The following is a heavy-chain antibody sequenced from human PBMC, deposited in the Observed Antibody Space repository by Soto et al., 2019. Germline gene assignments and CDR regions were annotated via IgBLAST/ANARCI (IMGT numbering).Heavy chain of an antibody. V-gene: IGHV3-7*03. Sequence: PGGSLRLSCVASGLSFSDYWMSWVRQAPGKGPEWVANIKFDGSEKQYVDSVRGRFSISRDDFRNSLFLQMNSLRAGDTAIYYCVKDGGYCSSATCYSPRNHYFDSWGQGTLVTVSS. J-gene: IGHJ4*02. D-gene: IGHD2-2*01. CDR1: GLSFSDYW. CDR3: VKDGGYCSSATCYSPRNHYFDS. CDR2: IKFDGSEK.